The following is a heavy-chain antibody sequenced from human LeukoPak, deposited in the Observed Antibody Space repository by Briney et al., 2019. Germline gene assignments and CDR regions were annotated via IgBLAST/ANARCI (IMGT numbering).Heavy chain of an antibody. V-gene: IGHV3-48*03. D-gene: IGHD6-19*01. Sequence: PGGSLRLSCAASGFTFSSYELNWVRQAPGKGLEWVSYISSSGSTIYYADSVKGRFAISRDNAKNSLYLQMNSLRAEDTAVYYCASKTQWLVPGNYFDYWGQGTLVTVSS. CDR2: ISSSGSTI. CDR3: ASKTQWLVPGNYFDY. J-gene: IGHJ4*02. CDR1: GFTFSSYE.